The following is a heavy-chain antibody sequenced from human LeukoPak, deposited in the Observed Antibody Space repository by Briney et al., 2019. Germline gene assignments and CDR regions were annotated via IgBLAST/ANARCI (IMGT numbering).Heavy chain of an antibody. D-gene: IGHD5-12*01. CDR1: GYTFTSYG. J-gene: IGHJ3*02. Sequence: APVKVSCKASGYTFTSYGISWVRQAPGQGLEWMGWISAYNGNTNYAQKLQGRVTMTTDTSTSTAYMELRSLRSDDTAVYYCARENSGFDYDAFDIWGQGTMVTVSS. CDR2: ISAYNGNT. CDR3: ARENSGFDYDAFDI. V-gene: IGHV1-18*01.